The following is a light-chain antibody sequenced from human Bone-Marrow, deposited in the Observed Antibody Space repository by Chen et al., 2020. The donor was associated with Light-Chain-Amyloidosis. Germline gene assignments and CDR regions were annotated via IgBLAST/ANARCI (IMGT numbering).Light chain of an antibody. CDR3: CSYAGSSTPWV. Sequence: QSALTQPASVSGSPGQAITISCTGTSSDVGSYNLVSWYQQHPGKAPKLMIYEVSKRPSGVSKRFSGYKSGNTASLTSSGLQAEDEADYYCCSYAGSSTPWVFGGGTKLTVL. CDR2: EVS. J-gene: IGLJ3*02. V-gene: IGLV2-23*02. CDR1: SSDVGSYNL.